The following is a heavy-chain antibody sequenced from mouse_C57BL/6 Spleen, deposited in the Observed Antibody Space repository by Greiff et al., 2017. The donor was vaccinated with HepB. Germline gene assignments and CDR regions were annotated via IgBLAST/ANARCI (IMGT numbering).Heavy chain of an antibody. CDR2: IDPSDSYT. Sequence: QVQLQQPGAELVMPGASVKLSCKASGYTFTSYWMHWVKQRPGQGLEWIGEIDPSDSYTNYNQKFKGKSTLTVDKSSSTAYMQLSSLTAEDSAVYYCARVYDGYADYWGQGTTLTVSS. V-gene: IGHV1-69*01. CDR1: GYTFTSYW. D-gene: IGHD2-3*01. J-gene: IGHJ2*01. CDR3: ARVYDGYADY.